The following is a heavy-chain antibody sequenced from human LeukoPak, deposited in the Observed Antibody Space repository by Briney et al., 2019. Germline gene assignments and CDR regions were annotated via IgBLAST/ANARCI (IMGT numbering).Heavy chain of an antibody. J-gene: IGHJ4*02. CDR2: INPNSGGT. D-gene: IGHD6-13*01. CDR1: GYTFTGYY. Sequence: ASVKVSCKASGYTFTGYYMHWVRQAPGQGLEWMGWINPNSGGTNYAQKFQGRVTITADKSTSTAYMELSSLRSEDTAVYYCARAMGPGIAAAGTFDYWGQGTLVTVSS. V-gene: IGHV1-2*02. CDR3: ARAMGPGIAAAGTFDY.